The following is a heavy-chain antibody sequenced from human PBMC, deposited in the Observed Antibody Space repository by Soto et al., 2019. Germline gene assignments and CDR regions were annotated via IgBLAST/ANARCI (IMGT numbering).Heavy chain of an antibody. V-gene: IGHV3-64D*08. D-gene: IGHD5-18*01. CDR2: ISSNGGST. CDR3: VKGGDTAMVTVDYYGMDV. J-gene: IGHJ6*02. CDR1: GFTFSIYA. Sequence: GGSLRLSCSASGFTFSIYAMHWFRQAPGKGLEYVSAISSNGGSTYYADSVKGRFTISRDNSKNTLYLQMSSLRAEDTAVYYCVKGGDTAMVTVDYYGMDVWGQGTTVTVSS.